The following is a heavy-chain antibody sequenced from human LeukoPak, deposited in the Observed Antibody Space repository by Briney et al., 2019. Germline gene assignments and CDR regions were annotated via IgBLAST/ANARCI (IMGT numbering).Heavy chain of an antibody. CDR2: IKQDGSEK. CDR3: ARVHPTFDWLGSLAFDI. CDR1: GFTFSSYW. J-gene: IGHJ3*02. D-gene: IGHD3-9*01. Sequence: PGGSLRLSCAASGFTFSSYWMSWVRQAPGKGLEWVANIKQDGSEKYYVDSVKGRFTISRDNAKNSLYLQMNSLRAEDTAVYYCARVHPTFDWLGSLAFDIWGQGTMVTVCS. V-gene: IGHV3-7*01.